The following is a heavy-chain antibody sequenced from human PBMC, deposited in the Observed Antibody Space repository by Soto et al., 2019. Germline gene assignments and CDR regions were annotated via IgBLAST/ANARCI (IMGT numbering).Heavy chain of an antibody. V-gene: IGHV4-34*01. CDR3: ARGKYYYDSSGYLSRPPYYYYGMDV. CDR2: INHSGST. J-gene: IGHJ6*02. Sequence: SETLSLTCAVYGXSFSGYYGSWIRQPPGKGLEWIGEINHSGSTNYNPSLKSRVTISVDTSKNQFSLKLSSVTAADTAVYYCARGKYYYDSSGYLSRPPYYYYGMDVWGQGTTVTVS. CDR1: GXSFSGYY. D-gene: IGHD3-22*01.